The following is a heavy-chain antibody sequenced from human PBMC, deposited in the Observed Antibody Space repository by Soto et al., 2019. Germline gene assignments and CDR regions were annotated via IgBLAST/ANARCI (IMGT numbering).Heavy chain of an antibody. Sequence: SLTCDVSSVSITSSNWWTWVRQPPGKGLEWLGKISHSGTVNYNATLRSRVTISVDKPKNQLSLKLMSVTAADTAVYYCARDYDGFDYWGPGSLVTVSS. D-gene: IGHD3-16*01. CDR1: SVSITSSNW. V-gene: IGHV4-4*02. CDR3: ARDYDGFDY. J-gene: IGHJ4*02. CDR2: ISHSGTV.